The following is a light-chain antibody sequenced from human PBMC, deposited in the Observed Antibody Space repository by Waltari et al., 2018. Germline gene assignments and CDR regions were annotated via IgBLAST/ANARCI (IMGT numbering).Light chain of an antibody. J-gene: IGKJ1*01. V-gene: IGKV1-5*03. CDR3: QQCHTFPKT. Sequence: DIQMTQSPSTLSASVGDRVTIICRASQSISDLLAWYQQKPGKPPKLLIYKASNLEEGVPPRFSGSASGTEFSLTINSLQPDDFATYYCQQCHTFPKTFGQGTKVEMK. CDR2: KAS. CDR1: QSISDL.